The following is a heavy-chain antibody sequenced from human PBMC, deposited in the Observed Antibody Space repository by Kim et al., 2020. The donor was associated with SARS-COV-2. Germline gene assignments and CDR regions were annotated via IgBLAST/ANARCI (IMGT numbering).Heavy chain of an antibody. J-gene: IGHJ4*02. D-gene: IGHD6-19*01. CDR3: AKMLGPWGYSSGWYGEYYFDS. CDR2: ISGSGGST. V-gene: IGHV3-23*01. Sequence: GGSLRLSCAASGFTFSSYAMSWVRQAPGKGLEWVSAISGSGGSTYYADSVKGRFTISRDNSKNTLYLQMNSLRAEDTAVYYCAKMLGPWGYSSGWYGEYYFDSWGQGTLVTVSS. CDR1: GFTFSSYA.